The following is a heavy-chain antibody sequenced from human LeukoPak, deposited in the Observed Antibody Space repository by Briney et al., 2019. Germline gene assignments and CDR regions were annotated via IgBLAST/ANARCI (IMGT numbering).Heavy chain of an antibody. CDR2: ISGSGGNT. Sequence: GGSLRLSCAASGFTFSTYAMSWVRQAPGKGLEWVSVISGSGGNTYYADSVKGRFTISRDNSKNTLYLQMISLRAEDTAVYYCARSPQEIFDFWGQGTLVTVSS. J-gene: IGHJ4*02. CDR1: GFTFSTYA. CDR3: ARSPQEIFDF. V-gene: IGHV3-23*01.